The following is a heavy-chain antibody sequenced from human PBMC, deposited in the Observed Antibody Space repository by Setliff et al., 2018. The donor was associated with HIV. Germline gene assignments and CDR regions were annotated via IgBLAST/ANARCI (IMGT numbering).Heavy chain of an antibody. V-gene: IGHV4-34*01. CDR3: ARGQHSSTWGALFDY. J-gene: IGHJ4*02. CDR1: GGSFSGYY. Sequence: SETLSLTCVVYGGSFSGYYLSWVRQPPGKGLEWIGEISHSGTTTYSPSLESRVSISPDTSKSQFSLKLSSVTAADTALYYCARGQHSSTWGALFDYWGQGTLVTVSS. D-gene: IGHD6-13*01. CDR2: ISHSGTT.